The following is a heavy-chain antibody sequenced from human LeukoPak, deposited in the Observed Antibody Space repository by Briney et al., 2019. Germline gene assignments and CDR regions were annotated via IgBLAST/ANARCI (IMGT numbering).Heavy chain of an antibody. D-gene: IGHD2-15*01. J-gene: IGHJ6*03. CDR1: GFTVSYNY. Sequence: GGSLRLSCAASGFTVSYNYMNWVRQAPGKGLEWVSVIYSGGNTYYADSVKCRFTISRDNSKNTLYLQMNSLRVEDTAVYYCASKLGSHCSGDRCHYYYYYMDVWGKGTTVTVSS. V-gene: IGHV3-53*01. CDR2: IYSGGNT. CDR3: ASKLGSHCSGDRCHYYYYYMDV.